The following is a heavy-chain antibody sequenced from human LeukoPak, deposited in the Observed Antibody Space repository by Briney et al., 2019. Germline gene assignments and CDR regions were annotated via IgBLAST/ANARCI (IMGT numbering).Heavy chain of an antibody. CDR1: GYSFTSYW. D-gene: IGHD3-10*01. Sequence: GESLKISCKGSGYSFTSYWIGWVRQMPGKGLEWMGIIYPGDSDTRYSPSFQGQVTISADKSISTAYLQWSSLKASDTAMYYCARMEGRITMVRGLEYNWFDPWGQGTLVTVSS. V-gene: IGHV5-51*01. J-gene: IGHJ5*02. CDR3: ARMEGRITMVRGLEYNWFDP. CDR2: IYPGDSDT.